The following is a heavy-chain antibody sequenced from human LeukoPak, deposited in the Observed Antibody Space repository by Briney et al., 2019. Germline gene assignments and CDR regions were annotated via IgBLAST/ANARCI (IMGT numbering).Heavy chain of an antibody. V-gene: IGHV4-39*01. Sequence: SETLSLTCTVSGGSISSSGYYWGWIRQPPGKGLECIGIMSYSGSTYSNPSLKSRVTMSVDTSKTHFSLKLSAVTAADTPVYYCARQIYYDRSGYFYFNWGQGSLVTVSS. J-gene: IGHJ4*02. CDR2: MSYSGST. D-gene: IGHD3-22*01. CDR3: ARQIYYDRSGYFYFN. CDR1: GGSISSSGYY.